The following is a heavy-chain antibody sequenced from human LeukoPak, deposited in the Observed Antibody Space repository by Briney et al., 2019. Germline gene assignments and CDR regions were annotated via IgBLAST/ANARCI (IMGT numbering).Heavy chain of an antibody. D-gene: IGHD5-18*01. J-gene: IGHJ3*02. CDR1: GFTFDDYA. Sequence: GGSLRLSCAASGFTFDDYAMHWVRQAPGKGLEWVSGISWNSGSIGYADSVKGRFTISRDNAKNSLYLQMNSLRAEDMALYYCAKARSGYSYGSAFDIWGQGTMVTVSS. CDR2: ISWNSGSI. V-gene: IGHV3-9*03. CDR3: AKARSGYSYGSAFDI.